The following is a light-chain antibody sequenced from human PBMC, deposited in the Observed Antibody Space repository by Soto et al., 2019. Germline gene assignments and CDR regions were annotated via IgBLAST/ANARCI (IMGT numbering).Light chain of an antibody. J-gene: IGLJ2*01. CDR3: QSYDASNQV. V-gene: IGLV2-23*02. Sequence: QSALTQPASVSGSPGQSITISCTGTSSDFGNYNLVSWYQQHPGKVPKLILFEVNKRPSGVSGRFSGSIDSSSNSAALTISGLRTEDEADYYCQSYDASNQVFGGGTKLTVL. CDR2: EVN. CDR1: SSDFGNYNL.